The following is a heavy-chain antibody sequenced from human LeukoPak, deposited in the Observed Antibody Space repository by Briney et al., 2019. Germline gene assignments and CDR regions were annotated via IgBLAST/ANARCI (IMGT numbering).Heavy chain of an antibody. CDR1: GFTFSSYA. V-gene: IGHV3-30-3*01. D-gene: IGHD5-12*01. J-gene: IGHJ4*02. Sequence: GRSLRLSCAASGFTFSSYAMHWVRQAPGKGLEWVAVISYDGSNKYYADSVKGRFTISRDNSKNTLYLQMNSLRAEDTAVYYCARSDSGYSGYDNYWGQGTLVTVSS. CDR3: ARSDSGYSGYDNY. CDR2: ISYDGSNK.